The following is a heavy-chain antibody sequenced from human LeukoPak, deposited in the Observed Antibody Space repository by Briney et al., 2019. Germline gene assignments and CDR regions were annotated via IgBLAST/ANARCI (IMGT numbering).Heavy chain of an antibody. CDR3: ARGGGSSSWYLNWFDP. V-gene: IGHV3-66*01. D-gene: IGHD6-13*01. Sequence: GGSLRLSCAASGFTVSSNYMSWVRQAPGKGLEWVSVIYNGGSTYYADSVKGRFTISRDNSKNTLYLQMNSLRAEDTAVYYCARGGGSSSWYLNWFDPWGQGTLVTVSS. CDR1: GFTVSSNY. J-gene: IGHJ5*02. CDR2: IYNGGST.